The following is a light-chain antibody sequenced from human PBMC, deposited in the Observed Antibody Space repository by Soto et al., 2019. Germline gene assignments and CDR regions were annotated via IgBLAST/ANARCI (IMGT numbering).Light chain of an antibody. Sequence: EIVMTQSPATLSVSPGERATLSCRASQSVNNNLAWYQQKPGQVPRLLIYHASTGATGIPARFSGSGSRTELTLTISSVQSEYFAVYYCQQYNDWPLTFGGGTKVEIK. CDR3: QQYNDWPLT. J-gene: IGKJ4*01. CDR2: HAS. CDR1: QSVNNN. V-gene: IGKV3-15*01.